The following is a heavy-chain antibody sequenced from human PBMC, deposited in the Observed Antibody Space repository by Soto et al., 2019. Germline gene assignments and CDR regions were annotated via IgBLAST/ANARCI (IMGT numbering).Heavy chain of an antibody. V-gene: IGHV4-31*03. CDR3: ARVFQYQKSSEFDY. CDR1: GGSISSGGYY. J-gene: IGHJ4*02. D-gene: IGHD2-2*01. CDR2: IYYSGST. Sequence: ASETLSLTCTVSGGSISSGGYYWSWIRQHPGKGLEWIGYIYYSGSTYYNPSLKSRVTISVDTSKNQFSLKLSSVTAADTAVYYCARVFQYQKSSEFDYWGQGTLVTVSS.